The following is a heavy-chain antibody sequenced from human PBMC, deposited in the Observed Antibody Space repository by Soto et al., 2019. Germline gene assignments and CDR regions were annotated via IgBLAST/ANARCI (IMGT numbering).Heavy chain of an antibody. V-gene: IGHV3-48*03. CDR1: GFTFSSYE. CDR3: AREAAAGSDAFDI. D-gene: IGHD6-13*01. CDR2: ISSSGSTI. J-gene: IGHJ3*02. Sequence: GGSLRLSCAASGFTFSSYEMNWVRQAPGKGLEWASYISSSGSTIYYAGSVKGRFTISRDNAKNSLYLQMNSLRAEDTAVYYCAREAAAGSDAFDIWGQGTMVTVSS.